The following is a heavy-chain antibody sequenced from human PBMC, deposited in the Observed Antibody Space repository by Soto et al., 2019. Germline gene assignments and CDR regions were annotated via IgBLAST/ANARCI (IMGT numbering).Heavy chain of an antibody. D-gene: IGHD3-10*01. V-gene: IGHV4-39*01. CDR2: IYYSGST. CDR1: GGSISSSSYY. Sequence: QLQLQESGPGLVKPSETLSLTCTVSGGSISSSSYYWGWIRQPPGKGLGWMGSIYYSGSTYYNPPLKSRVTISVDTSKNQFSLKLSSVTAADTAVYYCATSRFGELVLGSMGWGQGTLVTVSS. J-gene: IGHJ4*02. CDR3: ATSRFGELVLGSMG.